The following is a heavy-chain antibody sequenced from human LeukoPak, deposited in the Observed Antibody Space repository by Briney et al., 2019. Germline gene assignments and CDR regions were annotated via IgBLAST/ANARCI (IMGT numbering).Heavy chain of an antibody. CDR2: IYYSGNI. D-gene: IGHD3-3*01. J-gene: IGHJ4*02. CDR1: GVSISSSSYY. CDR3: QSRYLEWLLDY. V-gene: IGHV4-39*02. Sequence: SETLSLTCTVSGVSISSSSYYWGWIRQPPGKGLEWIGSIYYSGNIYYNPALRSRVTRFVDTSKNHFSLKLSSVPAADTALYYCQSRYLEWLLDYWGQGTLVTVSS.